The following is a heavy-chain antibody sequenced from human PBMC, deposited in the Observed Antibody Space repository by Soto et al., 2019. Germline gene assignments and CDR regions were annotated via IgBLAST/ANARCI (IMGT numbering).Heavy chain of an antibody. CDR1: GGTFSSYA. V-gene: IGHV1-69*06. CDR2: ISPIFGTA. J-gene: IGHJ6*02. Sequence: QVQLVQSGAEVKKPGSSVKVSCKASGGTFSSYAISWVRQAPGQVLEWMGGISPIFGTANYAQKFQGRVTITADKSTSTAYMELSSLRSEDTAVYYCDSRSGYYPVYHHYGMDVWGQGTTVTVSS. CDR3: DSRSGYYPVYHHYGMDV. D-gene: IGHD3-3*01.